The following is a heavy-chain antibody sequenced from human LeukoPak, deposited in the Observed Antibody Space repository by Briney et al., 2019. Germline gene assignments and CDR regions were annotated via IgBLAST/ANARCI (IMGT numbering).Heavy chain of an antibody. J-gene: IGHJ4*02. D-gene: IGHD1-26*01. CDR2: ISGSGGST. CDR1: GFTFSSYG. Sequence: GGTLRLSCAASGFTFSSYGMSWVRQAPGKGLEWVSAISGSGGSTYYADSVKGRFTISRDKSKNTLYLQMNSLRAEDTAVYYCAKGDTTWELPHDHWGPGPLVTVSS. CDR3: AKGDTTWELPHDH. V-gene: IGHV3-23*01.